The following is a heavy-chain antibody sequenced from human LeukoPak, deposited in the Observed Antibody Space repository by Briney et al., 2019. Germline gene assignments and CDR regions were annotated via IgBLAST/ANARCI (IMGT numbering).Heavy chain of an antibody. Sequence: ASVKVSCKASGGTFSSYAISWVRQAPGQGLEWMGWINPNSGGTNYAQKFQGRVTMTRDTSISTAYMDLSRLRSDDTAVYYYARDTNPSVDAAFDIWGQGTMVTVSS. V-gene: IGHV1-2*02. CDR1: GGTFSSYA. D-gene: IGHD6-6*01. CDR2: INPNSGGT. J-gene: IGHJ3*02. CDR3: ARDTNPSVDAAFDI.